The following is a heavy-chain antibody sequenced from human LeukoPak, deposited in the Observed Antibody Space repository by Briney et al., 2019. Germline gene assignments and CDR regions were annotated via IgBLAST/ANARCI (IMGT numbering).Heavy chain of an antibody. CDR1: GFTFSSYS. CDR2: ISSSGSTI. D-gene: IGHD3-16*01. CDR3: ARDREVFGSRMESDY. J-gene: IGHJ4*02. Sequence: GGSLRLSCTASGFTFSSYSMNWVRQAPGKGLEWVSYISSSGSTIYYADSVKGRFTISRDNAKNSLYLQMNSLRAEDTAVYYCARDREVFGSRMESDYWGQGTLVTVSS. V-gene: IGHV3-48*04.